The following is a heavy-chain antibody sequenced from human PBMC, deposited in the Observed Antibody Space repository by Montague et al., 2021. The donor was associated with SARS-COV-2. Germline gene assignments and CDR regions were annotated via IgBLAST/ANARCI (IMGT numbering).Heavy chain of an antibody. CDR3: AKVGSSWYHGYYYGMDV. V-gene: IGHV3-23*01. J-gene: IGHJ6*02. CDR2: ISGSGSST. CDR1: GFTFSSYA. Sequence: SLRLSCAASGFTFSSYAMSWVRQAPGKGLEWVSAISGSGSSTYYADSVKGRFTISRDNSKNTLYLQMNSLRAEDTAVYYCAKVGSSWYHGYYYGMDVWGQGTTVTVSS. D-gene: IGHD6-13*01.